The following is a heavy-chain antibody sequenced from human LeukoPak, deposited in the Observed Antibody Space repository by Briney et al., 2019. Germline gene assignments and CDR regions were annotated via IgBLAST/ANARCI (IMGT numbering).Heavy chain of an antibody. CDR3: AKDLEPYTSGWYGDY. CDR1: GFTFSSYG. J-gene: IGHJ4*02. CDR2: ISYDGSNT. V-gene: IGHV3-30*18. Sequence: SLSLSCAASGFTFSSYGMQWVRQAPGKGLEWVAVISYDGSNTYYADSVKVRFTVYRDNSKNTLYLQMNSLRVEDTAVYHCAKDLEPYTSGWYGDYWGQGTLVTVSS. D-gene: IGHD6-19*01.